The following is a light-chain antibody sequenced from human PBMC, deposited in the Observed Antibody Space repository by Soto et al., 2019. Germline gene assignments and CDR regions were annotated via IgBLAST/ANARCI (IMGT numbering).Light chain of an antibody. CDR1: SSTIGSNS. J-gene: IGLJ1*01. V-gene: IGLV1-44*01. Sequence: QSALTQPPSASGTPGQRVTISCSGSSSTIGSNSVNWYQQLPGTAPNLLIYSNNQRPSGVPVRFSGSKSGTSASLAISGLQSEDEADYYCAAWDDSLNGYGFGTGTKVTVL. CDR2: SNN. CDR3: AAWDDSLNGYG.